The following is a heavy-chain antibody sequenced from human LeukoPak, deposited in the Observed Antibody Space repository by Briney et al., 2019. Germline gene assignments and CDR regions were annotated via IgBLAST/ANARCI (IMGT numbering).Heavy chain of an antibody. CDR2: ISGAGDGT. D-gene: IGHD3-22*01. CDR1: GFTFSSYA. CDR3: AKDLGTDSGGYGYFGY. V-gene: IGHV3-23*01. J-gene: IGHJ4*02. Sequence: GGSLGLSCAASGFTFSSYAMSWVRQAPGKGLGWVSTISGAGDGTYYAESLKGRLTISRDNSKNTLYLEMNSLRAEDTAIYYCAKDLGTDSGGYGYFGYWGQGTLVTVSS.